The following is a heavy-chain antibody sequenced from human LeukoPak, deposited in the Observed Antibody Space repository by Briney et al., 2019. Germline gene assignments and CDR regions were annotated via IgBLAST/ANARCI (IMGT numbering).Heavy chain of an antibody. D-gene: IGHD6-19*01. V-gene: IGHV3-9*01. CDR3: AKALYSSGWPSVFDY. CDR1: GFTFDDYA. CDR2: ISWNSGSI. Sequence: PGRSLRLSCAASGFTFDDYAMHWVRQAPGKGLEWVSGISWNSGSIGYADSVKGRFTISRDNAKNSLYLQMNSLRAEDTALYYCAKALYSSGWPSVFDYWGQGTLVTVSS. J-gene: IGHJ4*02.